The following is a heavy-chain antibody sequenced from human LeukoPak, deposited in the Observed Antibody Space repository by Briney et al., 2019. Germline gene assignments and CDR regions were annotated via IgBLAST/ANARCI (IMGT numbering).Heavy chain of an antibody. J-gene: IGHJ4*02. CDR1: GFTFDDYG. CDR3: ARDEFVPAAIFDY. V-gene: IGHV3-20*04. CDR2: INWSGGST. D-gene: IGHD2-2*01. Sequence: GGSLRLSCAASGFTFDDYGMTWVRQAPGKGLEWVSGINWSGGSTSYADSVKGRFTISRDNAKNSLYLQMNSLRDEDTAVYYCARDEFVPAAIFDYWGQGTLVTVSS.